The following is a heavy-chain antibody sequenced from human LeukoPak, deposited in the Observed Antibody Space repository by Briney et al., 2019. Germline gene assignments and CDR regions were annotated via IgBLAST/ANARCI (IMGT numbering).Heavy chain of an antibody. Sequence: GGSLRLSCTASGFNFGDYAMNWVRQAPGKGLEWVGFIRSKAYGGTTEYAASVKGRFTISRDNSKNMLYLQMSSLRAEDRAVYYCARVYYDGSGGAFDIWGQGTMVTVS. J-gene: IGHJ3*02. D-gene: IGHD3-22*01. CDR2: IRSKAYGGTT. V-gene: IGHV3-49*04. CDR1: GFNFGDYA. CDR3: ARVYYDGSGGAFDI.